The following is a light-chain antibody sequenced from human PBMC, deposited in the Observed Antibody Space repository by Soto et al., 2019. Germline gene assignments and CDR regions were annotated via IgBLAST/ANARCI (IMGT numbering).Light chain of an antibody. J-gene: IGKJ3*01. V-gene: IGKV3-11*01. CDR1: ESTSDY. Sequence: LTQSPSTLCLSPGDRATLSCRASESTSDYLAWYQQKPGQAPRPLIYDASNMASGVPARFSGSGSGTVFTITIRSLEPEDFEVCYCQQRSNIFGPGTKVDIK. CDR2: DAS. CDR3: QQRSNI.